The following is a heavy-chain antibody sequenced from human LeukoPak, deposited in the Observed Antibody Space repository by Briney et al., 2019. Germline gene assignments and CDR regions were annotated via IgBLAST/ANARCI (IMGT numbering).Heavy chain of an antibody. Sequence: SETLSLTCTVSGGSISSSSYYWGWIRQPPGKGLEWIGSIYYSGSTYYNPSLKSRVTISVDRSKNQFSLKLSSVTAADTAVYYCAGLFLGYCSSTSCPTSLDPWGQGTLVTVSS. V-gene: IGHV4-39*07. J-gene: IGHJ5*02. CDR3: AGLFLGYCSSTSCPTSLDP. D-gene: IGHD2-2*01. CDR1: GGSISSSSYY. CDR2: IYYSGST.